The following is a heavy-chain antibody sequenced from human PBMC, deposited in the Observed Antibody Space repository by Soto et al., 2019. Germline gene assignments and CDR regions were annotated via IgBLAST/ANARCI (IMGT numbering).Heavy chain of an antibody. Sequence: AASGFTFSSYNMNWVRQAPGKGLEWVSYISGSSSSIYYADSEKGRITISRENTGNSLYQQINSLKNEDKKVYYCTREVTPNGFDMWGQGTMVTVSS. V-gene: IGHV3-48*02. CDR1: GFTFSSYN. CDR2: ISGSSSSI. J-gene: IGHJ3*02. CDR3: TREVTPNGFDM.